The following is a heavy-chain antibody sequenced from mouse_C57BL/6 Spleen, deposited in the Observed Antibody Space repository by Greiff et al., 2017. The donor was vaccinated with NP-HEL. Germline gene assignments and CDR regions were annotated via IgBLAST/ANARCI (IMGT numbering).Heavy chain of an antibody. J-gene: IGHJ2*01. CDR1: GFTFSDYG. CDR2: ISSGSSTN. D-gene: IGHD1-1*01. Sequence: EVHLVESGGGLVKPGGSLKLSCAASGFTFSDYGMHWVRQAPEQGLEWVAYISSGSSTNYYADTVKGRFTISRDNAKNTLFLQMTSLRSEDTAMYYCARGTTGFDYWGQGTTLTVSS. V-gene: IGHV5-17*01. CDR3: ARGTTGFDY.